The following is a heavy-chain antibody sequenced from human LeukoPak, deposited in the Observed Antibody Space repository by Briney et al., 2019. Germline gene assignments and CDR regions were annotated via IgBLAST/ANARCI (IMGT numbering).Heavy chain of an antibody. CDR1: GGSFSGYY. Sequence: PSETLSLTCAVYGGSFSGYYWSWIRQPPGKGLEWIGEINHSGSTNYNPSLKSRVTISVDTSKNQFSLKLSSVTAADTAVYYCARVVIAAIAWFDPWGQGTLVTVSS. V-gene: IGHV4-34*01. CDR3: ARVVIAAIAWFDP. J-gene: IGHJ5*02. D-gene: IGHD2-15*01. CDR2: INHSGST.